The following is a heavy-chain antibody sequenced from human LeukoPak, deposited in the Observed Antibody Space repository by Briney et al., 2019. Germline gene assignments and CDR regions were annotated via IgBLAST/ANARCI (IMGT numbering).Heavy chain of an antibody. Sequence: ASVKVSCKASGYTFTSYDINWVRQAPGQGLEWMGRINPNSGGTNYAQKFQGRVTMTRDTSISTAYMELSRLRSDDTAVYYCARLLWFGELLGEGDYWGQGTLVTVSS. CDR2: INPNSGGT. CDR1: GYTFTSYD. CDR3: ARLLWFGELLGEGDY. D-gene: IGHD3-10*01. J-gene: IGHJ4*02. V-gene: IGHV1-2*06.